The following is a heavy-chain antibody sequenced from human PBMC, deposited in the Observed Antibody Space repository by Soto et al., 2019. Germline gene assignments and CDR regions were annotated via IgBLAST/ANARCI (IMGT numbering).Heavy chain of an antibody. D-gene: IGHD4-17*01. J-gene: IGHJ5*01. V-gene: IGHV3-33*01. CDR1: GFAFSSHG. CDR2: IVREGSEK. CDR3: ARDDDYDDNGLDS. Sequence: QVQLVESGGGVVQPGRSLRLSCAASGFAFSSHGMHWVRQAPGKGLEWVAVIVREGSEKHYTDSVKGRFTISRDNSKNTLYLEMNSLRAEDTAVYYCARDDDYDDNGLDSWGQGTLVTVSS.